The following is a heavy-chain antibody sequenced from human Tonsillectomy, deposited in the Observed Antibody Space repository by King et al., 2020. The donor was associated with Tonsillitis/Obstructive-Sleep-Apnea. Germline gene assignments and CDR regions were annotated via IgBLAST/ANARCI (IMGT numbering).Heavy chain of an antibody. V-gene: IGHV3-53*01. CDR1: GFTINNNY. Sequence: DVQLVESGGGLIQPGGSLRLSCAASGFTINNNYMSWVRQAPGKGLEWVSVIYSDGSTYYADSVKGRFTISRVNTKNTLYLQLNSLRAEDSAVYYCAKDPGYILGTDYGGHWGQGTLVPVSS. CDR2: IYSDGST. D-gene: IGHD4/OR15-4a*01. CDR3: AKDPGYILGTDYGGH. J-gene: IGHJ4*02.